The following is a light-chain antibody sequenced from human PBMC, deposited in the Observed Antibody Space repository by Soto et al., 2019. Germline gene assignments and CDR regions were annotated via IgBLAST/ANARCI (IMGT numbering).Light chain of an antibody. V-gene: IGKV3-15*01. CDR1: QSVSSN. CDR3: QQYNNGGWWT. J-gene: IGKJ1*01. Sequence: EIVMTQSPATLSVSPGERATLSCRASQSVSSNLAWYQQKPGQAPRLLIYGAFTRATGIPARFSGSGSGTEFTLTISSLQSEDFAVYSCQQYNNGGWWTFGQGTKVEIK. CDR2: GAF.